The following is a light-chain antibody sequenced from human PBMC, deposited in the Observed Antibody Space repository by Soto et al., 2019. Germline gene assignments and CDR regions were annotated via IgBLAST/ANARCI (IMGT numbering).Light chain of an antibody. CDR3: QQRSNWPLLT. CDR1: QSVRNY. J-gene: IGKJ4*01. Sequence: EIVLTQSPATLSLSPGERATLSCRASQSVRNYLAWYQQKPGQAPRLLIYDASNSATGIPARFSGSGSGTDFTLTISSLEPEDFAVYYCQQRSNWPLLTFGGGTKVEIK. CDR2: DAS. V-gene: IGKV3-11*01.